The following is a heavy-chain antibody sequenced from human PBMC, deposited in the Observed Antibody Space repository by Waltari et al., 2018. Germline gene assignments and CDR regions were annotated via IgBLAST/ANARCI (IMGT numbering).Heavy chain of an antibody. CDR2: TSYDGSNI. D-gene: IGHD6-13*01. CDR1: GFSISSDA. V-gene: IGHV3-30*01. CDR3: AREEAGSHFNS. Sequence: GGVVQPGRSLRLSCAASGFSISSDAMHWVRQAPGKGLEWVAVTSYDGSNIYYADSVKGRLTISRDNSKNTVYLQMNSLRAEDTAVYYCAREEAGSHFNSWGQGTLVSVSS. J-gene: IGHJ5*02.